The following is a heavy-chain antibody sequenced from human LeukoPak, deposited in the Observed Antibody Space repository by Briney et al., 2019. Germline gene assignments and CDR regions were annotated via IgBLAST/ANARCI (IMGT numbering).Heavy chain of an antibody. Sequence: KPGGPLRLSCAASGFTFSDYYMSCIRQAPEKGLEWVSYISSSGSTIYYADSVKGRFTISKDNAKNSLYLQMNSLSAENTAVYYCARRGGRPKVGALDYWGQGTLVTVSS. J-gene: IGHJ4*02. CDR3: ARRGGRPKVGALDY. V-gene: IGHV3-11*01. D-gene: IGHD1-26*01. CDR2: ISSSGSTI. CDR1: GFTFSDYY.